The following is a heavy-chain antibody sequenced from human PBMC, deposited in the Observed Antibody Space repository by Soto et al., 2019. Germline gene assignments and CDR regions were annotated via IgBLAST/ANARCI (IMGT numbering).Heavy chain of an antibody. CDR3: ARVSWPPYYYYGMDV. CDR1: GFTFSSHG. CDR2: IWFDGSNK. J-gene: IGHJ6*02. Sequence: GGSMRLSCAASGFTFSSHGMHWVRQAPGKGLEWVAVIWFDGSNKFYADSVKGRFTISRDNSKNTLYLQMNSLRAEDTAVYYCARVSWPPYYYYGMDVWGQGTTVTVSS. V-gene: IGHV3-33*01.